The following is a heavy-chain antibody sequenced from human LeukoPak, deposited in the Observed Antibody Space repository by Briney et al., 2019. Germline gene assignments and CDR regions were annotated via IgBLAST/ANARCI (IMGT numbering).Heavy chain of an antibody. D-gene: IGHD1-26*01. CDR1: GYTFTGYY. J-gene: IGHJ3*02. CDR3: ARVQWEPRAAFDI. V-gene: IGHV1-2*02. CDR2: INPNSGGT. Sequence: VASVKVSCKASGYTFTGYYMHWVRQAPGQGLEWMGWINPNSGGTNYAQKFQGRVTMTRDTSISTAYMELSRLRSDDTAVYYCARVQWEPRAAFDIWGQGTMVTVSS.